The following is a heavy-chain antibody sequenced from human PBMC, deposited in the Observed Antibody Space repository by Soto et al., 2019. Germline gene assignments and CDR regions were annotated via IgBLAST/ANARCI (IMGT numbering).Heavy chain of an antibody. V-gene: IGHV1-3*01. D-gene: IGHD6-19*01. CDR2: TNAGNGDT. CDR1: GITYKTYA. CDR3: ARAISGSVT. J-gene: IGHJ4*02. Sequence: QVQLVQSGAEMKKPGASVKLSCKASGITYKTYAIHWVRQAPGQGLEWMGWTNAGNGDTRYSQNFQGRVTLTRDTSASTVYMDLDSLKFEDTGVYYCARAISGSVTWCQGTLVTVSS.